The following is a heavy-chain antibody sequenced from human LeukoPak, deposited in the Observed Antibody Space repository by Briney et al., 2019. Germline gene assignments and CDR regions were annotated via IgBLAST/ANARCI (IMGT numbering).Heavy chain of an antibody. CDR3: ARDRGYYSSSTGIGY. Sequence: ASVKVSCKASGYTYNAYYIHWVRQAPGQGLEWMGWINPNGGGTTYAQKFQGRVTMTRDTSITTAYMELNRLRLDDTALYYCARDRGYYSSSTGIGYWGQGTLVTVSS. CDR2: INPNGGGT. J-gene: IGHJ4*02. D-gene: IGHD6-6*01. V-gene: IGHV1-2*02. CDR1: GYTYNAYY.